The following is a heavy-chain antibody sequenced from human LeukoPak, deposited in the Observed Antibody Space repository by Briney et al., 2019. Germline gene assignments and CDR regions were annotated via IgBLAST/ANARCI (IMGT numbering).Heavy chain of an antibody. CDR3: AKNYGAPLDAFDI. V-gene: IGHV3-9*01. Sequence: GGSLRLSCAASGFTFDDYAMHWVRQAPGKGPEWVSGISWNSGSIGYADSVKGRFTISRDNAKNSLYLQMNSLRAEDTALYYCAKNYGAPLDAFDIWGQGTMVTVSS. CDR1: GFTFDDYA. J-gene: IGHJ3*02. CDR2: ISWNSGSI. D-gene: IGHD4-17*01.